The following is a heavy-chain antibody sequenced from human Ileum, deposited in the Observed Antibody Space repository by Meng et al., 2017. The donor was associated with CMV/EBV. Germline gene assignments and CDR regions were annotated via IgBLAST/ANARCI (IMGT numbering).Heavy chain of an antibody. CDR3: ARALAVTGTGGHY. CDR1: GFTFSSYW. J-gene: IGHJ4*02. Sequence: GGSLRLSCAASGFTFSSYWMHWVRQVPGKGLVWVSRINGDGTSTSYADSVKGRFTVSRDNAKNTLYLEMNSLRTEDTAIYYCARALAVTGTGGHYWGQGTLVTGAS. CDR2: INGDGTST. V-gene: IGHV3-74*01. D-gene: IGHD6-19*01.